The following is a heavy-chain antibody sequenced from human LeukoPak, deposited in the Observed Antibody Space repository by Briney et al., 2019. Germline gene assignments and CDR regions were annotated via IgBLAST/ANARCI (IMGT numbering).Heavy chain of an antibody. CDR1: GFTFSSYA. V-gene: IGHV3-23*01. CDR3: AKGRYYDSSGYHGGYYFDY. CDR2: ISGSGGST. J-gene: IGHJ4*02. D-gene: IGHD3-22*01. Sequence: PGGSLRLSCAASGFTFSSYAMSWVRQAPGKGLEWVSAISGSGGSTYYADSMKGRFTISRDNSKNTLYLQMKSLRAEDTAVYYCAKGRYYDSSGYHGGYYFDYWGQGTLVTVSS.